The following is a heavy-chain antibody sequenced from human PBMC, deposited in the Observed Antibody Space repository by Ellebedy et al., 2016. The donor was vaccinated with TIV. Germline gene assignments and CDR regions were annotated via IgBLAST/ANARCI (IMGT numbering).Heavy chain of an antibody. CDR1: GFTFSSHA. CDR3: AREAGITAAGTRGDFDY. V-gene: IGHV3-23*01. D-gene: IGHD6-13*01. Sequence: GESLKISCAASGFTFSSHAMSWVRQAPGRGLEWVSAISGSGGSTCYADSVEGRFTISRDNSKSTLYLQMNNLRAEDTAVYYCAREAGITAAGTRGDFDYWGQGTLVTVSS. J-gene: IGHJ4*02. CDR2: ISGSGGST.